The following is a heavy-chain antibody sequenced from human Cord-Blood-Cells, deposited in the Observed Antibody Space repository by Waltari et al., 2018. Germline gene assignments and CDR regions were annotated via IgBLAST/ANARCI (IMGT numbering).Heavy chain of an antibody. Sequence: QVQLQQWGAGLLKPSETLSLTCAVYGGSFSGYYWLWIRQPPGKGLEWIGEINHSGSTNYNPSLKSRVTISVDTSKNQFSLKLSSVTAADTAVYYCASIAAATPDYWGQGTLVTVSS. D-gene: IGHD6-13*01. CDR2: INHSGST. CDR1: GGSFSGYY. J-gene: IGHJ4*02. V-gene: IGHV4-34*01. CDR3: ASIAAATPDY.